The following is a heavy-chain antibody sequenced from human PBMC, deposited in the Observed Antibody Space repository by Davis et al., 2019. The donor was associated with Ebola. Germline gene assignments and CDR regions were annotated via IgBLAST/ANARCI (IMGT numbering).Heavy chain of an antibody. V-gene: IGHV3-21*01. D-gene: IGHD3-10*01. J-gene: IGHJ4*02. Sequence: GESLKISCAASGFTFSSYSMNWVRQAPGKGLEWVSSISSSSSYIYYADSVKGRFTISRDNSKNTLYLQMNSLRAEDTAVYYCAREGELRSLADWGQGTLVTVSS. CDR1: GFTFSSYS. CDR3: AREGELRSLAD. CDR2: ISSSSSYI.